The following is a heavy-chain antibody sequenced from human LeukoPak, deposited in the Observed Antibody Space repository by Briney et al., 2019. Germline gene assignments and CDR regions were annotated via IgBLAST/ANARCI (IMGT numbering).Heavy chain of an antibody. CDR1: GFTFSSYN. V-gene: IGHV3-21*01. D-gene: IGHD5-18*01. CDR3: ARDAGYGYDRFDY. CDR2: ISSSSSYT. Sequence: GGSLRLSCAGSGFTFSSYNMYWVRQAPGKGLEWVASISSSSSYTFYADSLKGRITVSRDNAKNSLYLQMDSLRAEDTAVYYCARDAGYGYDRFDYWGQGTQVTVSS. J-gene: IGHJ4*02.